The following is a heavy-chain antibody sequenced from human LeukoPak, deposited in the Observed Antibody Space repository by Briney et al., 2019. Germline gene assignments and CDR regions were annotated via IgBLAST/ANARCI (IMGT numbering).Heavy chain of an antibody. Sequence: ASVKVSCKASGYTFTSYYMHWVRQAPGQGLEWVGIINPSGDPTNYAQKFQGRVTITADKSTNTAYMELSSLRSEDTAVYYCARDLYDSSGYAAFDIWGQGTMVTVSS. CDR3: ARDLYDSSGYAAFDI. D-gene: IGHD3-22*01. CDR1: GYTFTSYY. CDR2: INPSGDPT. J-gene: IGHJ3*02. V-gene: IGHV1-46*01.